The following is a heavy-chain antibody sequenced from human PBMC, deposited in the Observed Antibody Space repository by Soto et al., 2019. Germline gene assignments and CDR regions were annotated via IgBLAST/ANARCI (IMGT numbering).Heavy chain of an antibody. Sequence: SETLSLTCTVSGGSISSSSYYWGWIRQPPGKGLEWIGSIYYSGSTYYNPSLKSRVTISVDTSKNQFSLKLSSVTAADTAVYYCARQIRITIFGVVIIGYFDYWGQGTLVTVSS. V-gene: IGHV4-39*01. J-gene: IGHJ4*02. CDR1: GGSISSSSYY. D-gene: IGHD3-3*01. CDR3: ARQIRITIFGVVIIGYFDY. CDR2: IYYSGST.